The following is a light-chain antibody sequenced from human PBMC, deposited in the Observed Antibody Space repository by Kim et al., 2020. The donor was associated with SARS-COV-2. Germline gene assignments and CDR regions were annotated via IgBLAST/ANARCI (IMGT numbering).Light chain of an antibody. CDR3: CSYAGSYTYV. J-gene: IGLJ1*01. V-gene: IGLV2-11*01. CDR1: SSDVGGYNY. CDR2: DVS. Sequence: GQSVTISCTGTSSDVGGYNYVSWYQQHPGKAPKLMIYDVSKWPSGVPDRFSGSKSGNTASLTISGLQAEDEADYHCCSYAGSYTYVFGTGTKVTVL.